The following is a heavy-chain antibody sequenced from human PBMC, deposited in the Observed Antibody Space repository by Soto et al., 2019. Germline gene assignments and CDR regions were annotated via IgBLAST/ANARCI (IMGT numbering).Heavy chain of an antibody. CDR3: AKHRDD. Sequence: QVQLVESGGGVVQPGRSLRLSCAASGFTFSSYGMHWVRQAPGKGLEWVAVISYDGSNKYYADSVKGRFTISRDNSKNTLYLQMNSLRAEDTAVYYCAKHRDDWGQGTLVTVSS. CDR2: ISYDGSNK. V-gene: IGHV3-30*18. CDR1: GFTFSSYG. J-gene: IGHJ4*02.